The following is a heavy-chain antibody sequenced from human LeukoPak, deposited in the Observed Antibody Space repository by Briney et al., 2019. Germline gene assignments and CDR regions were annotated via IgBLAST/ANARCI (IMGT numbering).Heavy chain of an antibody. V-gene: IGHV3-30*02. J-gene: IGHJ4*02. CDR2: IRYDGSNK. CDR1: GFTFSSHG. CDR3: AKDERYYFDY. Sequence: GGSLRLSCAASGFTFSSHGMHWVRQAPGKGLEWVAFIRYDGSNKYYADSVKGRFTISRDNSKNTLYLQMNSLRAEDTAVYYCAKDERYYFDYWGQGTLVTVSS.